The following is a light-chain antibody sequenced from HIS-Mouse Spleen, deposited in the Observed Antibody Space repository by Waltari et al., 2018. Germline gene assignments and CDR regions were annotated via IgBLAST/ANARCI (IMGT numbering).Light chain of an antibody. V-gene: IGLV3-25*03. CDR2: KDS. Sequence: SYELTQPPSVSVSPGQTARITCSGDALPKQHAYWYQQKPGQAPVLVIYKDSERPSGIPERFSGSSSGTTVTLTISGVQAEDEADYYCQSADSSGTVVFGGGTKLTVL. J-gene: IGLJ2*01. CDR3: QSADSSGTVV. CDR1: ALPKQH.